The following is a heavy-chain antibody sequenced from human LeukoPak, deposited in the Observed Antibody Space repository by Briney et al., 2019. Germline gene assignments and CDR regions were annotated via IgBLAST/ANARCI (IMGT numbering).Heavy chain of an antibody. J-gene: IGHJ4*02. Sequence: GGSLRLSCAAPGFTFSSYAMSWVRQAPGKGLEWVSGISGSGGSTYYADSVKGRFTISRDNSKNTLYLQMNSLRAEDTAVYYCAKDGPQSEYQPLGSSDYWGQGTLVTVSS. D-gene: IGHD2-2*01. CDR3: AKDGPQSEYQPLGSSDY. CDR1: GFTFSSYA. V-gene: IGHV3-23*01. CDR2: ISGSGGST.